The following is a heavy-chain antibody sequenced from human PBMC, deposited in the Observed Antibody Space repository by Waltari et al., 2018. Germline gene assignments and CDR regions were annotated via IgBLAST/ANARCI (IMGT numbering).Heavy chain of an antibody. D-gene: IGHD2-8*01. CDR2: VSRMFGTA. J-gene: IGHJ6*02. CDR3: ARGQDCTNGVCYSDSYYYYGMDV. CDR1: GGTFSSYA. V-gene: IGHV1-69*01. Sequence: QVQLVQSGAEVKKPGSSVKVSCKASGGTFSSYAISWVRQAPGQGLEWMGGVSRMFGTANYEQKFQGRVTITADESTSTAYMGLSSLRSEDTAVYYCARGQDCTNGVCYSDSYYYYGMDVWGQGTTVTVSS.